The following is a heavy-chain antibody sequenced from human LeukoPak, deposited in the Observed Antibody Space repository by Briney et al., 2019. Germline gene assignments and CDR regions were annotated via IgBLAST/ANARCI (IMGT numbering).Heavy chain of an antibody. D-gene: IGHD4-17*01. Sequence: ASVKVSCKASGYTFTSYYIHWMRQAPGQGLEWMGIINPSGGSTSYTQKFQGRITLTRDTSTSTVYVELNSLRYEDTAVYYCARGAQFGDKGSFDYWGQGTLVTVSS. J-gene: IGHJ4*02. CDR1: GYTFTSYY. CDR3: ARGAQFGDKGSFDY. V-gene: IGHV1-46*01. CDR2: INPSGGST.